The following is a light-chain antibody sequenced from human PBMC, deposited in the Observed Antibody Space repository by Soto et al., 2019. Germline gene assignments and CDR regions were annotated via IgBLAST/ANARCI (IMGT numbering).Light chain of an antibody. J-gene: IGLJ2*01. CDR1: SSDVGGYNY. CDR2: DVS. V-gene: IGLV2-14*01. CDR3: SSYTSSSTVV. Sequence: QSVLTQPASVSGSPGQSITISCTGTSSDVGGYNYVSWYQQHPGKAPKLMIYDVSNRPSGVSNRFSGSKSGNTASLTISGLQDDDEDDYYCSSYTSSSTVVFGGGTKLTVL.